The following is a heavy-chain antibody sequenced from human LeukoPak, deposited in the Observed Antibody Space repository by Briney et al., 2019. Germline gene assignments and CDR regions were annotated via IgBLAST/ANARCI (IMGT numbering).Heavy chain of an antibody. D-gene: IGHD6-19*01. CDR2: INHSGST. CDR3: ARGRLAVAGKPFDY. V-gene: IGHV4-34*01. Sequence: SETLSLTCAVYGGSFSGYYWSWTRQPPGKGLEWIGEINHSGSTNYNPSLKSRVTISVDTSKNQFSLKLSSVTAADTAVYYCARGRLAVAGKPFDYWGQGTLVTVSS. J-gene: IGHJ4*02. CDR1: GGSFSGYY.